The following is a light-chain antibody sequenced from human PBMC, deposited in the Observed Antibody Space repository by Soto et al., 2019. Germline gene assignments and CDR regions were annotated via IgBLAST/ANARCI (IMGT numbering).Light chain of an antibody. CDR1: QSVSSSY. V-gene: IGKV3-20*01. CDR2: GAS. CDR3: QQYGSSPT. Sequence: EIVLTQSPGTLSLSPGERATLSCRASQSVSSSYLAWYQQKPGQAPRLLIYGASSRATGIPDRFSGSVSGTDFTLTISRLEPEDVAVYYCQQYGSSPTFGQGPKVEIK. J-gene: IGKJ1*01.